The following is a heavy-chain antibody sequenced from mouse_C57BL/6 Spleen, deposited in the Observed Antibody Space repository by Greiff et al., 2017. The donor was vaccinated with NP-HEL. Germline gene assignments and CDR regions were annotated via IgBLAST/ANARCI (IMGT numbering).Heavy chain of an antibody. Sequence: EVQLVESGPGLAKPSQSLSLTCSVTGYSITSDYWNWIRKFPGNKLEYMGYISYSGSTYYNQSLKSRNSITRNASKNQYYLQLNSVTTEYTATYYCASSYYDYGAWFAYWGQGTLVTVSS. V-gene: IGHV3-8*01. CDR1: GYSITSDY. CDR2: ISYSGST. J-gene: IGHJ3*01. D-gene: IGHD2-4*01. CDR3: ASSYYDYGAWFAY.